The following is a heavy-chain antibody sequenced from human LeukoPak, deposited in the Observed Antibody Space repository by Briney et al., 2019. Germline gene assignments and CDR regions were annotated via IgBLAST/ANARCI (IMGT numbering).Heavy chain of an antibody. D-gene: IGHD3-10*01. Sequence: PSETLSLTCTVSGGSISSYCWSWIRQPPGKGLAWIGYIYYSGSTNYNPSLKSRVTISVDTSKNQFSLKLSSVTAADTAVYYCATLPYGSGSYYNPWGQGTLVTVSS. V-gene: IGHV4-59*08. CDR2: IYYSGST. J-gene: IGHJ5*02. CDR1: GGSISSYC. CDR3: ATLPYGSGSYYNP.